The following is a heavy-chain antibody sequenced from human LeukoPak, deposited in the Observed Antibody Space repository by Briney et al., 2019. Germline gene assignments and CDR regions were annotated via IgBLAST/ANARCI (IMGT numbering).Heavy chain of an antibody. D-gene: IGHD4-17*01. Sequence: PGGSLRLSCAASGFTVSSNYMSWIRQAPEKGLEWVSVIYSGGTTYYADSVKGRFTISRDNSKNTLYLQTNSLRAGDTAVYYCARSIGDYESEVFDIWGQGTMVTVSS. V-gene: IGHV3-53*01. CDR1: GFTVSSNY. CDR2: IYSGGTT. CDR3: ARSIGDYESEVFDI. J-gene: IGHJ3*02.